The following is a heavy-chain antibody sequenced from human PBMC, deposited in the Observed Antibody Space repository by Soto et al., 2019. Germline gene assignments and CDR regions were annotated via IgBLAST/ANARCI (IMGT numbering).Heavy chain of an antibody. Sequence: SEALSLTCTVTGDSISSRSYYWGWIRQPPGKGLEWIGSIYHSGSTYYNPSLKSRVTISVDTSKNQFSLKLSSVTAADTAVYYCAREAEFSGVPADEWNWFDPWGQGTLVTVSS. CDR1: GDSISSRSYY. CDR2: IYHSGST. J-gene: IGHJ5*02. D-gene: IGHD2-2*01. V-gene: IGHV4-39*07. CDR3: AREAEFSGVPADEWNWFDP.